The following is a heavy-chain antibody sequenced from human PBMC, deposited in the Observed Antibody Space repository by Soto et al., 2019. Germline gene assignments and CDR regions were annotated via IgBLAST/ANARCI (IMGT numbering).Heavy chain of an antibody. D-gene: IGHD5-12*01. CDR1: GFTFSSYA. Sequence: GGSLRLSCAASGFTFSSYAMHWVRQAPGKGLEWVAVISYDGSNKYYADSVKGRFTISRDNSKNTLYLQMNSLRAEDTAVYYCARERWLQLPYYYYYGMDVWGQGTTVTVSS. V-gene: IGHV3-30-3*01. J-gene: IGHJ6*02. CDR2: ISYDGSNK. CDR3: ARERWLQLPYYYYYGMDV.